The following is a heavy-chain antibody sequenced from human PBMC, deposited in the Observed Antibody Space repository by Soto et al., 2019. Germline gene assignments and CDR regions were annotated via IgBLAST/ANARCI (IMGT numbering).Heavy chain of an antibody. CDR1: GFTFSSYS. Sequence: GGSLRLSCAASGFTFSSYSMNWVRQAPGKGLEWVSSISSSSSYIYYADSVKGRFTISRDNAKNSLYLQMNSLRAEDRAVYYCARGAPSEAGIDYWGQGTLVTVSS. V-gene: IGHV3-21*01. D-gene: IGHD6-13*01. CDR2: ISSSSSYI. CDR3: ARGAPSEAGIDY. J-gene: IGHJ4*02.